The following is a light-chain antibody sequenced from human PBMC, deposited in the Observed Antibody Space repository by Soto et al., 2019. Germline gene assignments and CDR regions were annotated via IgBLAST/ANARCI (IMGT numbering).Light chain of an antibody. V-gene: IGKV3-11*01. Sequence: EIVLTQSPATLSLSPGERATLSCRASQSVSSYLAWYQQKPGQAPRLLIYDASNRATGIPARFSGSGSGTDFTLTISSLEPEDWAVYYCQQRSNWPPYTCGQGTKLEIK. CDR2: DAS. CDR3: QQRSNWPPYT. CDR1: QSVSSY. J-gene: IGKJ2*01.